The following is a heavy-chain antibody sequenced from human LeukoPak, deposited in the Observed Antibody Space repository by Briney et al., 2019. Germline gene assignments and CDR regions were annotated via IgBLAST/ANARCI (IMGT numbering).Heavy chain of an antibody. CDR3: ARFITMVRGVIQRDFDY. J-gene: IGHJ4*02. CDR1: GFSLSTSGVG. Sequence: SGPTLVNPTQTLTLTCTFSGFSLSTSGVGVGWIRQPPGKALEWLALIYWNDDKRYSPSLKSRLTITKDTSKNQVVLTITNMDPVDTATYYCARFITMVRGVIQRDFDYWGQGTLVTVSS. CDR2: IYWNDDK. V-gene: IGHV2-5*01. D-gene: IGHD3-10*01.